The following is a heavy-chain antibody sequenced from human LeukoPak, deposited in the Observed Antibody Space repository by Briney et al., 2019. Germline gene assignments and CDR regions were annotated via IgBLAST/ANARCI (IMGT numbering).Heavy chain of an antibody. V-gene: IGHV5-10-1*01. CDR1: GYSFPSYW. D-gene: IGHD6-13*01. J-gene: IGHJ4*02. Sequence: GESLKISCKVSGYSFPSYWITRVRQMPGKGLEWMGRIAPSDSYTDYSPSFEGHVTMSAERSISTVYLQWSSLKASDTAMYYCASLSRGSSWYYFDYWGQGTLVTVSS. CDR2: IAPSDSYT. CDR3: ASLSRGSSWYYFDY.